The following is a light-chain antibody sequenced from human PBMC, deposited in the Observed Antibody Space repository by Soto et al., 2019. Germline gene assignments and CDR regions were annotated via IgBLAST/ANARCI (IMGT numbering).Light chain of an antibody. Sequence: ETVLTQSPATLSLSPGESATLSCRTSQTVNNYVAWYQQRHGQPPRLLIHDASKRATGVPARFSGSGSGTDFTLTISSLEPEGSAVYYCQRRSNSLTFGGGTKVEIK. V-gene: IGKV3-11*01. CDR3: QRRSNSLT. CDR1: QTVNNY. CDR2: DAS. J-gene: IGKJ4*01.